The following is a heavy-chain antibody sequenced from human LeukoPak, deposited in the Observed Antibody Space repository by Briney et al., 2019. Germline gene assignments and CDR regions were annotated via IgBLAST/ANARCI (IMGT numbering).Heavy chain of an antibody. CDR2: IEYEGTIR. J-gene: IGHJ4*02. Sequence: PGGSLRLSCAASGFLFSSSAIHWVRQAPGKGLEWVAGIEYEGTIRNYADSVRGRFIISRDNSKNTLYLQMNSLRAEDTAVYYCATYYYDSGTDYWGQGTLVTVSS. D-gene: IGHD3-22*01. V-gene: IGHV3-30*01. CDR3: ATYYYDSGTDY. CDR1: GFLFSSSA.